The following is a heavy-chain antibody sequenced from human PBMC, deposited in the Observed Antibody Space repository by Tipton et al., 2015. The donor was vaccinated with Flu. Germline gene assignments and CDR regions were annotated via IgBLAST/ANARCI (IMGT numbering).Heavy chain of an antibody. CDR2: ISFDGRNK. Sequence: SLRLSCAASGFTFSNYGMYWVRLAPGKGLEWVAVISFDGRNKYYADSVKGRFTTSRDNSKNTLFLQLSSLRAEDTAVYYCAKEMYDYVWTSYRHMGTFESWGQGTLVTVSS. J-gene: IGHJ4*02. CDR1: GFTFSNYG. D-gene: IGHD3-16*02. V-gene: IGHV3-30*18. CDR3: AKEMYDYVWTSYRHMGTFES.